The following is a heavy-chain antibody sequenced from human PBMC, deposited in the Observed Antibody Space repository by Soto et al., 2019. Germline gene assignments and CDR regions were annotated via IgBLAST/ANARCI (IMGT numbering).Heavy chain of an antibody. CDR1: GFTFSSYW. V-gene: IGHV3-7*01. CDR3: ARSVLLWFGEFYPFDY. J-gene: IGHJ4*02. CDR2: IKQDGSEK. D-gene: IGHD3-10*01. Sequence: GGSLRLSCAASGFTFSSYWMSWVRQAPGKGLEWVANIKQDGSEKYYVDSVKGRFTISRDNAKNSLYLQMNSLRAEDTAVYYCARSVLLWFGEFYPFDYWGQGTLVTVSS.